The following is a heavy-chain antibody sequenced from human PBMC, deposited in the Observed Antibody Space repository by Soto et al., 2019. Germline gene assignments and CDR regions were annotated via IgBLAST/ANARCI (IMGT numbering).Heavy chain of an antibody. V-gene: IGHV3-23*01. Sequence: EMQLLESGGGLVQPGGSLRLSCAASGFTFSSYAMGWVRQAPGKGLEWVSAITGSGGSTFYAGSVNGRFTISRDNSENILLLQMNSLRVEATAMYFCAKGWMATVTYSDYWGQGTLVTVSS. D-gene: IGHD4-17*01. CDR3: AKGWMATVTYSDY. J-gene: IGHJ4*02. CDR1: GFTFSSYA. CDR2: ITGSGGST.